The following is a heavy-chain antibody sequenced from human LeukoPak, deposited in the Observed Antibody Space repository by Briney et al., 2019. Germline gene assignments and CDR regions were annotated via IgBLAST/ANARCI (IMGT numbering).Heavy chain of an antibody. J-gene: IGHJ4*02. D-gene: IGHD1-7*01. CDR1: GFTFSSYG. Sequence: QPGGSLRLSCAASGFTFSSYGMHWVRQAPGKGLEWVAVIWYDGSNKYYADSVKGRFTISRDNSKNTLYLQMNSLRAEDTAVYYCARDRLPSRELHYFDYWGQGTLVTVSS. CDR2: IWYDGSNK. CDR3: ARDRLPSRELHYFDY. V-gene: IGHV3-33*01.